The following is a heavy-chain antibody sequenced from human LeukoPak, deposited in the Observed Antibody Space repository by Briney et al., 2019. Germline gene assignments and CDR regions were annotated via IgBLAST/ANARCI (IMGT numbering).Heavy chain of an antibody. V-gene: IGHV3-48*04. CDR2: ISTSGNTR. J-gene: IGHJ4*02. CDR3: ARELSGTTSYYFDY. Sequence: GGSLRLSCAASGFTFSSSWMHWVRQAPGKGLEWVSYISTSGNTRYYADSVKGRFTISRDNAKNSLYLQMNGLRVEDTAVYYCARELSGTTSYYFDYWGQGTLVTVSS. D-gene: IGHD1-7*01. CDR1: GFTFSSSW.